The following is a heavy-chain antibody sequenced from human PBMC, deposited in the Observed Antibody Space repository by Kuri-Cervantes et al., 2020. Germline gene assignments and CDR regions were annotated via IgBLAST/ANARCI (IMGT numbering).Heavy chain of an antibody. CDR2: ISSSSSYI. Sequence: GGSLRLSCAASGFTFSSYWMHWVRQAPGKGLEWVSSISSSSSYIYYADSVKGRFTISRDNAKNSLYLQMNSLRAEDTAVYYCARDRLGSGWYRVTTYGMDVWGQGTTVTVSS. CDR3: ARDRLGSGWYRVTTYGMDV. D-gene: IGHD6-19*01. CDR1: GFTFSSYW. J-gene: IGHJ6*02. V-gene: IGHV3-21*01.